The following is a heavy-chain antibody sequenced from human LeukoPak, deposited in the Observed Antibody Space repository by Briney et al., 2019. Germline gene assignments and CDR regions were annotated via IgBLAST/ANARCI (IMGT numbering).Heavy chain of an antibody. CDR1: RFTFSNYA. CDR2: ISGSGEST. CDR3: AREHWDFDY. D-gene: IGHD7-27*01. V-gene: IGHV3-23*01. Sequence: PGGSLRLSCAASRFTFSNYAITWIRQAPGKGLEWVSEISGSGESTYYGDSVKGRFTISRDNSKNTLYLQMNSLRAGDTAVYYCAREHWDFDYWGQGTLVTVSS. J-gene: IGHJ4*02.